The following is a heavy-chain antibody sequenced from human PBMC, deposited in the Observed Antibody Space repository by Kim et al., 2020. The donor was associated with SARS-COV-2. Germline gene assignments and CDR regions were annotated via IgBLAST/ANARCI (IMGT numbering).Heavy chain of an antibody. CDR2: IYYSGST. D-gene: IGHD3-3*01. Sequence: SETLSPTCTVSGGSISSGGYYWSWLRQHPGKGLEWIGYIYYSGSTYYNPSLKSRVTISVDTSKNQFSLKLSSVTAADTAVYYCARALGVTIFGVSIINWFDPWGQGTLVTVSS. V-gene: IGHV4-31*03. J-gene: IGHJ5*02. CDR1: GGSISSGGYY. CDR3: ARALGVTIFGVSIINWFDP.